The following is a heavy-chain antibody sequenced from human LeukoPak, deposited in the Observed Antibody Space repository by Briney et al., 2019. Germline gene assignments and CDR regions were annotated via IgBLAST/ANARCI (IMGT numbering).Heavy chain of an antibody. CDR3: ARRYFDI. CDR1: GFTFSSYA. D-gene: IGHD3-9*01. V-gene: IGHV3-7*03. CDR2: IKQDGSER. Sequence: AGGSLRLSCAASGFTFSSYAMSWVRQAPGKGLEWVANIKQDGSERYYVDSVKGRFTISRDNAKNSLYLQMNSLRAEDTAIHYCARRYFDIWGQGTMVTVSA. J-gene: IGHJ3*02.